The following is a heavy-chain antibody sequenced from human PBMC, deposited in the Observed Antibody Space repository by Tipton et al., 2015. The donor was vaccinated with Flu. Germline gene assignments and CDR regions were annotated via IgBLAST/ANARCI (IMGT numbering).Heavy chain of an antibody. CDR2: IYASGHT. CDR1: VGSMSGGIFY. Sequence: TLSLTCDVPVGSMSGGIFYWSWIRLPAGRGLEWIGRIYASGHTNYDPSLGGRATVSIDTSAQQFSLKVNSVTAADTAVYFCARGRDFGDYFDSWGQGTLVTVSS. J-gene: IGHJ4*02. D-gene: IGHD4-17*01. V-gene: IGHV4-61*02. CDR3: ARGRDFGDYFDS.